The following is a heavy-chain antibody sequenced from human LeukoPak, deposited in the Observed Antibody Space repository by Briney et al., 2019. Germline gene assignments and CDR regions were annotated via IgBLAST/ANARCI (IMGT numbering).Heavy chain of an antibody. CDR2: IRYDGSNK. V-gene: IGHV3-30*02. D-gene: IGHD3-22*01. Sequence: PGGSLRLSCAASGFTFSSYGMHWVRQASGKGLEWVAFIRYDGSNKYYADSVKGRFTISRDNSKNTLYLQMNSLRAEDTAVYYCAKDLLAMIVVVIPYYFDYWGQGTLVTVSS. CDR1: GFTFSSYG. J-gene: IGHJ4*02. CDR3: AKDLLAMIVVVIPYYFDY.